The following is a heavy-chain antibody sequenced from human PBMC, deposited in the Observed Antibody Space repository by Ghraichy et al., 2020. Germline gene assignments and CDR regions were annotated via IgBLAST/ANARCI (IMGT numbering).Heavy chain of an antibody. J-gene: IGHJ3*02. V-gene: IGHV3-30*18. CDR2: ISKDGSDK. CDR3: AKGIAARPMNGFDI. Sequence: GESLNISCAASGSTFNTYGMNWVRQAPGKGLEWVAVISKDGSDKYYVDSVQGRFTISRDNSKNTLYLQMNNMRPEDTAIYYCAKGIAARPMNGFDIWGQGTIVTVSS. D-gene: IGHD6-6*01. CDR1: GSTFNTYG.